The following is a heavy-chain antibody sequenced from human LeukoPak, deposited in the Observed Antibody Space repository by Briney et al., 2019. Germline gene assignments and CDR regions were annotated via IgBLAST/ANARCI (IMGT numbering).Heavy chain of an antibody. D-gene: IGHD3-10*01. V-gene: IGHV3-66*01. J-gene: IGHJ4*02. CDR2: IYRDGST. CDR3: ARDGSGHVFDY. Sequence: GGSLRLSCAASEFTVSSDYMSWVRQAPGKGLEWVSVIYRDGSTYYADSVKGRFTISRDNSRNTLYLQMNSLRADDTAMYYCARDGSGHVFDYWGLGTLVTVSS. CDR1: EFTVSSDY.